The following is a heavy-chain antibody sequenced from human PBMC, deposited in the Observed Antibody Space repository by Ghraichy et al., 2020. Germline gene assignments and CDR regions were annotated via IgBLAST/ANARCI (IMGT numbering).Heavy chain of an antibody. D-gene: IGHD2-2*01. V-gene: IGHV4-38-2*01. CDR1: AFSISSGYY. CDR2: IYHSGST. J-gene: IGHJ4*02. CDR3: ARAPTYCDTTSCFHFHLDY. Sequence: SETLSLTCDVSAFSISSGYYWGWIRQPPGKGLEWIGNIYHSGSTYYNPSLKSRVTISVDTSKNQFSLKLSSVTAADTAVYYCARAPTYCDTTSCFHFHLDYWGQGTLVAVSS.